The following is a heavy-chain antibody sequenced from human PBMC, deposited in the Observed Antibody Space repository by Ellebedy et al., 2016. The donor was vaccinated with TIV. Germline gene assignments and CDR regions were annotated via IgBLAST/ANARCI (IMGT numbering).Heavy chain of an antibody. Sequence: GESLKISCAASGFSFSSYAMSWVRQAPGKGLEWVSAISGSGDSTYYADSVKGRFTISRDNSKNTLYLQMTSLRAEDTAVYYCAKWGSGWYSFDYWGQGTLVTVSS. CDR3: AKWGSGWYSFDY. CDR1: GFSFSSYA. J-gene: IGHJ4*02. CDR2: ISGSGDST. V-gene: IGHV3-23*01. D-gene: IGHD6-19*01.